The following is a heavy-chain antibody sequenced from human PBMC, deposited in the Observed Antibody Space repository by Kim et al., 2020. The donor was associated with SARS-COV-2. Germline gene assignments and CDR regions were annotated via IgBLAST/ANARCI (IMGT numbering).Heavy chain of an antibody. CDR3: ASPSGYYYAGAFDI. J-gene: IGHJ3*02. CDR2: IDFSGST. Sequence: SETLSLTCSVSGGSISNYYWSWIRQPPGKRLEWIGDIDFSGSTNYNPSLKTRLLISRDTSKNQFSLMLNSVTAADTAIYYCASPSGYYYAGAFDIWGQGTVVTVSS. V-gene: IGHV4-59*12. CDR1: GGSISNYY. D-gene: IGHD3-22*01.